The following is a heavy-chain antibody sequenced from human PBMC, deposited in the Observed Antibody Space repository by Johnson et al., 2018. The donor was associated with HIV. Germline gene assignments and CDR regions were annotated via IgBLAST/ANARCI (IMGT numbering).Heavy chain of an antibody. J-gene: IGHJ3*02. CDR3: VMWGSCWSAFDI. V-gene: IGHV3-30*03. Sequence: QVQLVESGGGVVQPGRSLRLSCAASGFTFSSYGMHWVRQAPGKGLEWVAVISYVGSNKYYADAVKGRFTISSDNSKNTRYLPMNSLRDDGTAVYFCVMWGSCWSAFDIWGQGTMVTVSS. D-gene: IGHD6-19*01. CDR1: GFTFSSYG. CDR2: ISYVGSNK.